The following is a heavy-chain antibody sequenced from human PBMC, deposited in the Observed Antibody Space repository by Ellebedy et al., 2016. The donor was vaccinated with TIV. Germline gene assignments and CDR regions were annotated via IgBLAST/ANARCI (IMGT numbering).Heavy chain of an antibody. Sequence: GESLKISCKGSGYSFTSYWISWVRQMPGKGLEWMGRIDPSDSYTNYSPSFQGHVTISADKSISTAYLQWSSLKASDTAMYYCARPMVRGNYYYYGMDVWGQGTTVTVSS. J-gene: IGHJ6*02. CDR3: ARPMVRGNYYYYGMDV. D-gene: IGHD3-10*01. CDR2: IDPSDSYT. V-gene: IGHV5-10-1*01. CDR1: GYSFTSYW.